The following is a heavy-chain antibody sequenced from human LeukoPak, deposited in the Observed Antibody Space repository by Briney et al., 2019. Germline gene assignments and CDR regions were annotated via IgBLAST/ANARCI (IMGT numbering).Heavy chain of an antibody. J-gene: IGHJ4*02. Sequence: SETLSLTCTVSGGSISSSSYYWGWIRQPPGKGLEWIGRVYTNGQTNYRPSLKSRVSISLDTSKNHFSLRLSSVTAADTAVYYCASDSSGNGYSCGYNWGQGTLVTVSS. CDR3: ASDSSGNGYSCGYN. CDR1: GGSISSSSYY. CDR2: VYTNGQT. D-gene: IGHD5-24*01. V-gene: IGHV4-61*02.